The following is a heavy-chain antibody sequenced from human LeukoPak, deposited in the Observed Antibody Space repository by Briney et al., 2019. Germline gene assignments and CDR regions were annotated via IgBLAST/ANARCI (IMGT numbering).Heavy chain of an antibody. CDR2: IYYSGST. CDR1: GGSISSSSYY. CDR3: ASNSGYSYGYDY. J-gene: IGHJ4*02. Sequence: SETLSLTCTVSGGSISSSSYYWGWIRQPPGKGLEWIGYIYYSGSTNYNPSLKSRVTISVDTSKNQLSLKLSSVTAADTAVYYCASNSGYSYGYDYWGQGTLVTVSS. V-gene: IGHV4-61*05. D-gene: IGHD5-18*01.